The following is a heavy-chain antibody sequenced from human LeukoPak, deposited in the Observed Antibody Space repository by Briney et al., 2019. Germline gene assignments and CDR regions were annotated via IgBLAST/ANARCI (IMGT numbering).Heavy chain of an antibody. CDR2: INPNSGGT. Sequence: ASVKVSCKASGSTFTGYNIHWVRPAPGQGLEWMGWINPNSGGTNYAQKFQGRVTMTRDTSISTAYMELSTLRSDDTAVYYCARINTVFGVINNDYWGQGTLVTVSS. V-gene: IGHV1-2*02. J-gene: IGHJ4*02. D-gene: IGHD3-3*01. CDR1: GSTFTGYN. CDR3: ARINTVFGVINNDY.